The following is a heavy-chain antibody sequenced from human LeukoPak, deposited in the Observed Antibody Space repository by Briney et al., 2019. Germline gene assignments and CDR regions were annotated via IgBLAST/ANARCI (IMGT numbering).Heavy chain of an antibody. CDR2: IYTSGST. CDR1: GGSISNSY. Sequence: SETLSLTCTVSGGSISNSYWSWVRQPAGKGLEWVGRIYTSGSTDYNPSLKSRVTMSVDTSKNQFSLNLRSVTAADTAIYYCARGPPPDFDCWGQGTLVTVSS. J-gene: IGHJ4*02. V-gene: IGHV4-4*07. CDR3: ARGPPPDFDC.